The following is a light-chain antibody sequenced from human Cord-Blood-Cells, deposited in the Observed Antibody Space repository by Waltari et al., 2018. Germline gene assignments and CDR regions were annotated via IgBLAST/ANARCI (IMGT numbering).Light chain of an antibody. CDR1: SSDVGGYNY. V-gene: IGLV2-11*01. CDR3: CSYAGSYTFV. CDR2: DVS. J-gene: IGLJ1*01. Sequence: QSALTQPRSVSGSPGQSVTISCTGTSSDVGGYNYVSGYQQHPGKAPKLMIYDVSKRPSGVPDRFSGSKSANTASLTISGLQAEDEADYYCCSYAGSYTFVFGTGTKVTVL.